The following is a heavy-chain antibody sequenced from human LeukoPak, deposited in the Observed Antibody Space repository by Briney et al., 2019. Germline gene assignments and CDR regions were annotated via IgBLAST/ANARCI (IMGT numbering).Heavy chain of an antibody. CDR2: ISGSGGST. CDR3: ASRSGWRYFDY. J-gene: IGHJ4*02. CDR1: GFTFSSYG. V-gene: IGHV3-23*01. D-gene: IGHD6-19*01. Sequence: GGTLRLSCAASGFTFSSYGMSWVRQAPGKGLEWVSAISGSGGSTYYADSVKGRFTISRDNSKNTLYLQMNSLRAEDTAVYYCASRSGWRYFDYWGQGTLVTVSS.